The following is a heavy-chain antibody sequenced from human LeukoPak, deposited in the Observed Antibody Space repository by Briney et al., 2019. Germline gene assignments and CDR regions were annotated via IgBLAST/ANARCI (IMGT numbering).Heavy chain of an antibody. CDR3: ARGGRDSSGWYGDY. CDR2: ISGYNGNT. D-gene: IGHD6-19*01. J-gene: IGHJ4*02. Sequence: GASVKVSCKASGYTFISYGFSWVRQAPGQGLEWMGWISGYNGNTNYAQEVQGRVTISTDTSTSTAYMELRSLRSDDTAVYYCARGGRDSSGWYGDYWGQGTLVTVSS. CDR1: GYTFISYG. V-gene: IGHV1-18*01.